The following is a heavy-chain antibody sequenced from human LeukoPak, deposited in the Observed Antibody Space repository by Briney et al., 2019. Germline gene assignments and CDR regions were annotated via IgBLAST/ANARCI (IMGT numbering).Heavy chain of an antibody. J-gene: IGHJ4*02. CDR3: SRLRGYSYGYGDY. Sequence: PGGSLRLSCAASGFTFSGYSMNWVRQAPGMGLEWISYISSSGSTIDYADSVKGRFTISRDNAKNSLYLQMNSLRAEDTAVYYCSRLRGYSYGYGDYWGQGTLVTVSS. V-gene: IGHV3-48*04. CDR2: ISSSGSTI. CDR1: GFTFSGYS. D-gene: IGHD5-18*01.